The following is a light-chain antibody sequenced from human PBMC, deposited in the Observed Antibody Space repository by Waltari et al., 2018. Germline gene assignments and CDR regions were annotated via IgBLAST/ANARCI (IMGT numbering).Light chain of an antibody. V-gene: IGKV3-11*01. CDR2: DAS. CDR3: QQRSNWPPFT. CDR1: PSVSSY. Sequence: TLSCRASPSVSSYLAWYQQKPGQAPRLLIYDASNRATGIPARFSGSGSGTDFTLTISSLEPEDFAVYYCQQRSNWPPFTFGPGTKVDIK. J-gene: IGKJ3*01.